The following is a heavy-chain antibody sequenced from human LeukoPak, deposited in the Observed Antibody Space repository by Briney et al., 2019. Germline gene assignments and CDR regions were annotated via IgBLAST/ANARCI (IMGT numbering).Heavy chain of an antibody. Sequence: GGSLRLSCAASGFTFSSYGMHWVRQAPGKGLEWVAFIRYDGSNKYYADSVKGRFTIARDNSKNTLYLQMNSLRAEDTAFYYCAKDQAGTWGLDYWGQGTLVTVSS. V-gene: IGHV3-30*02. CDR2: IRYDGSNK. J-gene: IGHJ4*02. D-gene: IGHD3-10*01. CDR3: AKDQAGTWGLDY. CDR1: GFTFSSYG.